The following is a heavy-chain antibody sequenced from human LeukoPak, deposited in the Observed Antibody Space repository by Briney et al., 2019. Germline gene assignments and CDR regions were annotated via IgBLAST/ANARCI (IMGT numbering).Heavy chain of an antibody. D-gene: IGHD3-9*01. CDR2: ISGSGGST. J-gene: IGHJ3*02. CDR3: ATYTYYDILTGYWEDAFDI. V-gene: IGHV3-23*01. Sequence: GSLRLSCAASGFTFSSYAMSWVRQAPGKGLEWVSAISGSGGSTYYADSVKGRFTISRDNSKNTLYLQMNSLRAEDTAVYYCATYTYYDILTGYWEDAFDIWGQGTMVTVSS. CDR1: GFTFSSYA.